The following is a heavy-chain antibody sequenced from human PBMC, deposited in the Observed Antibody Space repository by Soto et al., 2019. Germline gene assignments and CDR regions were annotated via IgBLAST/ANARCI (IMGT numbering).Heavy chain of an antibody. CDR3: ADPRDEYGWGVSWFTYGMDI. CDR1: GFTFSNFA. CDR2: VDGAGGST. D-gene: IGHD3-10*01. V-gene: IGHV3-23*01. J-gene: IGHJ6*02. Sequence: GGSLRLSCSASGFTFSNFAMTWVRHVPGRGLEWVASVDGAGGSTYYAESVRGRFSISRDNSQNTLFLQMKRLTVDDTAIYYCADPRDEYGWGVSWFTYGMDIWGQGTTVTVSS.